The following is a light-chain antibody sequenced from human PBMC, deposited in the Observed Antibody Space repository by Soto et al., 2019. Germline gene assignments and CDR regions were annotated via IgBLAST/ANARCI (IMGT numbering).Light chain of an antibody. CDR1: QSISSW. CDR3: QQYNFYSRT. V-gene: IGKV1-5*03. J-gene: IGKJ1*01. CDR2: KAS. Sequence: DIQMTQSPSTLSASVGDTVTITCRASQSISSWLAWYQQKPGKAPKLLIYKASSLQSGVPSRFSGIESGTEFTLTISSLQPDDFATYYCQQYNFYSRTFGQGTKVEIK.